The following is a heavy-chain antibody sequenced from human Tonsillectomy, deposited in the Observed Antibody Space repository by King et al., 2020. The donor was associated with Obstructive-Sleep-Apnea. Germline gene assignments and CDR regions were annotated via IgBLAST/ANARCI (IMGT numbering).Heavy chain of an antibody. V-gene: IGHV3-30-3*01. J-gene: IGHJ3*02. CDR3: ARELGIDNDAFDI. CDR1: GFTFSSYA. CDR2: ISYDGSNK. Sequence: QLVQSGGGVVQPGRSLRLSCAASGFTFSSYAMHWVRQAPDKGLEWVAVISYDGSNKYYADSVKGRFTISRDNSKNTLYLQMNSLRAEDTAVYYCARELGIDNDAFDIWGQGTMVTVSS. D-gene: IGHD7-27*01.